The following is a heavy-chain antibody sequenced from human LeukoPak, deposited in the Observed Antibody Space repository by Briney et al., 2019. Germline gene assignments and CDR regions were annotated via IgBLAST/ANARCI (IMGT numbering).Heavy chain of an antibody. D-gene: IGHD3-9*01. Sequence: SGPTLVNPTQTLTLTCTFSGFSLSTSGVGVGWIRQPPGKALEWLALIYWDDDKHYSPSLKSRLTITKDTSKNQVVLTMTNMDPEDTATYYCAHRRRYYDILTGYSNADYNWLDLWGQGTLVTVSS. V-gene: IGHV2-5*02. CDR3: AHRRRYYDILTGYSNADYNWLDL. CDR2: IYWDDDK. CDR1: GFSLSTSGVG. J-gene: IGHJ5*02.